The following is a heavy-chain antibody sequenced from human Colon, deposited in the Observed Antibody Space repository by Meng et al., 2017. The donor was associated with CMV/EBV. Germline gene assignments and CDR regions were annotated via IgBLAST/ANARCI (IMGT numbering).Heavy chain of an antibody. CDR2: IYTSGST. Sequence: QVQLQESGPGLVXPXXXXXLTCTVSGGSISSYYWSWIRQPAGKGLEWIGRIYTSGSTNYNPSLKSRVTMSVDTSKNQFSLKLSSVTAADTAVYYCARSKSSSWFDYWGQGTLVTVSS. CDR3: ARSKSSSWFDY. V-gene: IGHV4-4*07. CDR1: GGSISSYY. J-gene: IGHJ4*02. D-gene: IGHD6-13*01.